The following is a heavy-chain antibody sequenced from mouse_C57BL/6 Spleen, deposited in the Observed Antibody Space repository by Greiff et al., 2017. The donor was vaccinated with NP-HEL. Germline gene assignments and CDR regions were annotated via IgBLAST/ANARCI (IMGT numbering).Heavy chain of an antibody. V-gene: IGHV1-22*01. CDR3: ARSSALLRPYFDY. D-gene: IGHD1-2*01. J-gene: IGHJ2*01. CDR1: GYTFTDYN. CDR2: INPNNGGT. Sequence: EVQLQQSGPELVKPGASVKMSCKASGYTFTDYNMHWVKQSHGKSLEWIGYINPNNGGTSYNQKFKGKATLTVNKSSSTAYMELRSLTSEDSAVYYCARSSALLRPYFDYWGQGTTLTVSS.